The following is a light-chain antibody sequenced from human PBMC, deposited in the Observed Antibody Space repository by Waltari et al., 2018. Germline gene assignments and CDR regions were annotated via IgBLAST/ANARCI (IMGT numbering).Light chain of an antibody. CDR3: QQLKDSPPT. CDR2: ASS. J-gene: IGKJ4*01. CDR1: QDISNF. V-gene: IGKV1-9*01. Sequence: DIQFTQSPSFLSASVVDRVTITCRASQDISNFLAWYQQKPGQAPQLLIYASSTLQSGVPSRFGGSGSGTEFTLTISSLQPEDFATYYCQQLKDSPPTFGGGTKVEIK.